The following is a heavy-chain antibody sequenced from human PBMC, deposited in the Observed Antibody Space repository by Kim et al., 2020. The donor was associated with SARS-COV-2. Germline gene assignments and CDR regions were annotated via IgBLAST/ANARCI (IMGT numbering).Heavy chain of an antibody. J-gene: IGHJ6*02. V-gene: IGHV3-23*01. CDR2: ISGSGGST. CDR3: AKTYGLGSYSRYYYGMDV. D-gene: IGHD3-10*01. Sequence: GGSLRLSCAASGFTFSSYAMSWVRQAPGKGLEWVSAISGSGGSTYYADSVKGRFTISRDNSKNTLYLQMNSLRAEDTAVYYCAKTYGLGSYSRYYYGMDVWGQGTTVTVSS. CDR1: GFTFSSYA.